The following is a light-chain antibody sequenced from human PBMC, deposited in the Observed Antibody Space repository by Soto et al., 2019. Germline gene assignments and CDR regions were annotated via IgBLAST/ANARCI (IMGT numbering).Light chain of an antibody. CDR1: QSVSSNF. V-gene: IGKV3D-20*02. CDR3: QQCSNWPPKWT. Sequence: ETVMTQSPATLSVSPGERATLSCRASQSVSSNFLAWYQEKPGQAPRLLIYGASSRATGIPDRFSGSGSGTDFTLTISSLEPEDFAVYYCQQCSNWPPKWTFGQGTKVDI. CDR2: GAS. J-gene: IGKJ1*01.